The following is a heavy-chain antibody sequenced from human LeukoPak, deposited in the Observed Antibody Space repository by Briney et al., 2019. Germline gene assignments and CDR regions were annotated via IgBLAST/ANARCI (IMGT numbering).Heavy chain of an antibody. V-gene: IGHV4-61*02. CDR3: ARRSTVLTANYEY. CDR1: GGSISGGSYY. Sequence: SETLSLTCTVSGGSISGGSYYWSWIRQPAGKGLEWIGRIYSSGNTNYNPSLKSRVSISIDTSKNQFSLRLSSVTAADTALYYCARRSTVLTANYEYWGQGTLVTVSA. D-gene: IGHD4-23*01. CDR2: IYSSGNT. J-gene: IGHJ4*02.